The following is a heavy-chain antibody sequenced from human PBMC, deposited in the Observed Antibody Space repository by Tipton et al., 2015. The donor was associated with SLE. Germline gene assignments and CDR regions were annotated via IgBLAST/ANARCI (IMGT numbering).Heavy chain of an antibody. CDR2: IYTSGST. D-gene: IGHD3-10*01. CDR3: ARGMLVWSGEDRYMDV. V-gene: IGHV4-30-4*08. CDR1: GGSISSSSYY. Sequence: TLSLTCTVSGGSISSSSYYWGWIRQPPGKGLEWIGYIYTSGSTDYKPSLKSRVTISVDTSKNRVSLKVRSATAADTAVYYCARGMLVWSGEDRYMDVWGKGTTVTVSS. J-gene: IGHJ6*03.